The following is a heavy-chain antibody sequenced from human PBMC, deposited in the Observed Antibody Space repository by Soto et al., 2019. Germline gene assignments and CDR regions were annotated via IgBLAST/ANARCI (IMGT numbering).Heavy chain of an antibody. CDR3: ARDHIVYCSGGSCQRNYYFDD. Sequence: SETLSLTCTVSGGSISSGDYYWSWIRQPPGKGLEWIGYIYYSGNTYYNPSLKSRVTISVDTSRTQFSLKLTSVTAADTAVYHCARDHIVYCSGGSCQRNYYFDDWGQGILVTVS. D-gene: IGHD2-15*01. CDR2: IYYSGNT. CDR1: GGSISSGDYY. V-gene: IGHV4-30-4*01. J-gene: IGHJ4*02.